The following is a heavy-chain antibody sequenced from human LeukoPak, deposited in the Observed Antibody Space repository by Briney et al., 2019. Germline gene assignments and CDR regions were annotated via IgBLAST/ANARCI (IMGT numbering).Heavy chain of an antibody. CDR1: GYTFTGYY. CDR2: INPNSGGT. D-gene: IGHD3-10*01. V-gene: IGHV1-2*02. Sequence: ASVKVSCKASGYTFTGYYMHWVRQAPGQGLEWMGWINPNSGGTNYAQKFQGRVTMTEDTSTDTAYMELSSLRSEDTAVYYCATTYGYGSGSYTYYFDYWGQGTLVTVSS. CDR3: ATTYGYGSGSYTYYFDY. J-gene: IGHJ4*02.